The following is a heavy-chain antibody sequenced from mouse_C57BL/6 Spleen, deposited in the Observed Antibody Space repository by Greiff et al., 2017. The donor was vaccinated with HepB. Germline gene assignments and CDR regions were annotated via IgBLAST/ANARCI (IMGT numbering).Heavy chain of an antibody. CDR2: IYPGDGDT. J-gene: IGHJ4*01. V-gene: IGHV1-82*01. CDR3: ASPGGDYAMDY. Sequence: VQLQQSGPELVKPGASVKISCKASGYAFSSSWMNWVKQRPGKGLEWIGRIYPGDGDTNYNGKFKGKATLTADKSSSTAYMQLSSLTSEDSAVYFCASPGGDYAMDYWGQGTSVTVSS. CDR1: GYAFSSSW.